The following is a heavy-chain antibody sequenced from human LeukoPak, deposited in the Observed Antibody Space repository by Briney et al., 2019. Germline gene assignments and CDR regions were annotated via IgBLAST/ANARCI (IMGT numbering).Heavy chain of an antibody. Sequence: VASVKVSCKASGDTFSSYAISWGREAPGQGLEWMGGIIPIFGTANYAQKFQGRVTITADESTSTAYMELSSLRSEDTAVYYCAREEYYDYVWGSYRYTNWFDPWGQGTLVTVSS. CDR3: AREEYYDYVWGSYRYTNWFDP. CDR1: GDTFSSYA. J-gene: IGHJ5*02. V-gene: IGHV1-69*13. D-gene: IGHD3-16*02. CDR2: IIPIFGTA.